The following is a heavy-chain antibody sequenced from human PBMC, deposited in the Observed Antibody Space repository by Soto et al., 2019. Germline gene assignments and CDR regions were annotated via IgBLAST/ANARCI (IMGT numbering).Heavy chain of an antibody. CDR2: ISVSGSTT. Sequence: EVQLLESGGGLVQPGGSLRLSCAASGFTFSSYAMSWVRQAPGKGLEWVSGISVSGSTTYYADSVKGRFTISRDNSKNTLYLQMSSLRAEDTAVYYCARGGYYDSTGYANWGQGTLVTVSS. CDR1: GFTFSSYA. CDR3: ARGGYYDSTGYAN. D-gene: IGHD3-22*01. V-gene: IGHV3-23*01. J-gene: IGHJ4*02.